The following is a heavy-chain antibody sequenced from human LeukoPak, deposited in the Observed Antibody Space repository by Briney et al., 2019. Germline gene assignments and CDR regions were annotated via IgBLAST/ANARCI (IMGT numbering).Heavy chain of an antibody. J-gene: IGHJ4*02. CDR1: GFTFSSYA. V-gene: IGHV3-23*01. Sequence: GGSLRLSCAASGFTFSSYAMSWVRQAPGKGLEWVSAISSSGGSTYYADSVKGRFTISRGNSKNTLYLQMNSLRAEDTAVYYCAKTDVDYDILTVSYFDYWGQGTPVTVSS. D-gene: IGHD3-9*01. CDR2: ISSSGGST. CDR3: AKTDVDYDILTVSYFDY.